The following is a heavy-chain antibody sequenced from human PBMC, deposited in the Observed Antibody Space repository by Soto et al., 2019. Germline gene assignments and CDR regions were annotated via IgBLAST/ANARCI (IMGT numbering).Heavy chain of an antibody. Sequence: QVQLVESGGGVVQPGRSLRLSCAASGFTFSSYGMHWVRQAPGKGLEWVAVISYDGSNKYYADSVKGRFTISRDNSKKTLYLQMNSLRAEDTAVYYCAKPIVVVPAAIDAFDIWGQGTMVTVSS. CDR3: AKPIVVVPAAIDAFDI. CDR2: ISYDGSNK. V-gene: IGHV3-30*18. CDR1: GFTFSSYG. J-gene: IGHJ3*02. D-gene: IGHD2-2*01.